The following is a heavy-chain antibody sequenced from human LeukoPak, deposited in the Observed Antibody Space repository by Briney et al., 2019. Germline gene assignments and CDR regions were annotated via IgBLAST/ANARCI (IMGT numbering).Heavy chain of an antibody. V-gene: IGHV4-59*01. CDR2: IYYIGST. CDR3: ARGVADRDDAFDI. J-gene: IGHJ3*02. Sequence: SETLSLTCTVYGGSISSYYWSWIRQPPGKGLEWIGYIYYIGSTNYNPSLKSRVTISVATSKDQFSLKPSSVTAADTAVYSCARGVADRDDAFDIWGQGTMVTVSS. D-gene: IGHD2-15*01. CDR1: GGSISSYY.